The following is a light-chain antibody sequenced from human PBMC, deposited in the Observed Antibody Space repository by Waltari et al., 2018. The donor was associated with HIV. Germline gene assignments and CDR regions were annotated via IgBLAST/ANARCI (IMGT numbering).Light chain of an antibody. Sequence: QSALTQPPSASGSPGQSVTIACTGTSSAVGGYNYVSWYQQHPGKAPKLMIYEVSKRPSGVPDRFSGSKSGNTASLTVSGLQAEDEADYYCSSYAGSNNWGVFGTGTKVTVL. CDR3: SSYAGSNNWGV. CDR2: EVS. CDR1: SSAVGGYNY. J-gene: IGLJ1*01. V-gene: IGLV2-8*01.